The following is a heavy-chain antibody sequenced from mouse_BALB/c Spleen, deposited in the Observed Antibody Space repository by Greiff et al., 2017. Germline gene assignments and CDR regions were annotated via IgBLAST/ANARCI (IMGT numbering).Heavy chain of an antibody. CDR1: GFTFSSYA. CDR3: ARDYGFDY. V-gene: IGHV5-6-5*01. Sequence: EVNLVESGGGLVKPGGSLKLSCAASGFTFSSYAMSWVRQTPEKRLEWVASISSGGSTYYPDSVKGRFTISRDNARNILYLQMSSLRAEDTAMYYCARDYGFDYWGESTTLTVSS. CDR2: ISSGGST. J-gene: IGHJ2*01. D-gene: IGHD1-1*01.